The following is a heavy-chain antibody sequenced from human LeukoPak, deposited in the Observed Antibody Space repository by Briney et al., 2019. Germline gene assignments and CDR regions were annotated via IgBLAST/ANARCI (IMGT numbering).Heavy chain of an antibody. V-gene: IGHV1-46*01. D-gene: IGHD2-15*01. Sequence: ASVKVSCKASGYTFTSYGINCVRQSPGQGLEGMGLINPTGDATRYASKFRGRLTMPRDTSTSTDYMELRSLRSEDTAIYSCARDNSVEDIAWWFDPWGQGTLVTVSS. CDR2: INPTGDAT. CDR3: ARDNSVEDIAWWFDP. CDR1: GYTFTSYG. J-gene: IGHJ5*02.